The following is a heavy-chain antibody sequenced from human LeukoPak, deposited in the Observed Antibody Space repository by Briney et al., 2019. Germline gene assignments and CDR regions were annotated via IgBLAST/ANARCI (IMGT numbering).Heavy chain of an antibody. CDR1: GFTFSSYG. D-gene: IGHD4-17*01. J-gene: IGHJ3*02. CDR2: ISYDGSNK. V-gene: IGHV3-30*18. CDR3: AKWGYGDYESAFDI. Sequence: GGSLRLSCAASGFTFSSYGMHWVRQAPGKGLEWVAVISYDGSNKYYADSVKGRFTISRDNSKNTLYLQMNSLRAEDTAVYYCAKWGYGDYESAFDIWGQGTMVTVSS.